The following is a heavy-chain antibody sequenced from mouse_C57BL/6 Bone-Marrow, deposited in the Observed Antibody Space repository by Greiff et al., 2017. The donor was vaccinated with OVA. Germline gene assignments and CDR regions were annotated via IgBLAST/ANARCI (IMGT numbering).Heavy chain of an antibody. CDR3: ARRSYGNYLDY. CDR2: ISSGGSYT. V-gene: IGHV5-6*01. J-gene: IGHJ2*01. Sequence: EVQLVESGGDLVKPGGSLKLSCAASGFTFSSYGMSWVRQTPDKRLEWVATISSGGSYTYYPDSVKGRFTISRDNAKNTLYLQMSSLKSEDTAMYYCARRSYGNYLDYWGQGTTLTVSS. D-gene: IGHD2-1*01. CDR1: GFTFSSYG.